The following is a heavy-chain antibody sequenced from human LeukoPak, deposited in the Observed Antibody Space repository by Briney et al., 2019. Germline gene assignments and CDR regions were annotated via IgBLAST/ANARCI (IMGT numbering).Heavy chain of an antibody. CDR3: ARLGGGSSWSNFDL. CDR2: ISPTSGAT. V-gene: IGHV1-2*02. D-gene: IGHD6-13*01. CDR1: GYTFTRYY. J-gene: IGHJ4*02. Sequence: ASVKVSCKASGYTFTRYYMHWVRQAPGQGLAGMGWISPTSGATNYAQNFQARVTMTGDTSISTAYMELSSLRSDDTAVYYCARLGGGSSWSNFDLWGQGTLVTVSS.